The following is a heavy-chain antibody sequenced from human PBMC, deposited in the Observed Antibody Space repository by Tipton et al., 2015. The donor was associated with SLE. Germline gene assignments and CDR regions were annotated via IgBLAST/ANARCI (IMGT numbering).Heavy chain of an antibody. CDR1: GGSISSHY. J-gene: IGHJ4*02. D-gene: IGHD6-13*01. CDR3: ATVTSSSWFRAFDY. Sequence: LSLTCTVSGGSISSHYCSWIRQPPGKGLEWIGYIYYIGSTNYNPSLKSRVTISVDTSKNQFSLKLRSVTAADTAVYFCATVTSSSWFRAFDYWGQGTLVTVSS. CDR2: IYYIGST. V-gene: IGHV4-59*11.